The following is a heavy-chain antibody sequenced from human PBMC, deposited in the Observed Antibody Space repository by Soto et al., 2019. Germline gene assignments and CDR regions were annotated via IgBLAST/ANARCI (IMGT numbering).Heavy chain of an antibody. CDR1: GYTFNNYA. J-gene: IGHJ4*02. Sequence: QGQLVQSGDEVKKPGASVKVSCKASGYTFNNYAITWVRQAPGQGLEWMGWINIYNGDTNYAQKFQGRVTMTTDTSTNTAYMELRSLSVDDTAVYYCARERRFEIATRPADYWGQGTLVTVSS. V-gene: IGHV1-18*01. CDR3: ARERRFEIATRPADY. CDR2: INIYNGDT. D-gene: IGHD6-6*01.